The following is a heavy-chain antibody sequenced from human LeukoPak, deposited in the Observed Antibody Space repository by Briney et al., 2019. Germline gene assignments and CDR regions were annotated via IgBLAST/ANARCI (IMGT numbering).Heavy chain of an antibody. D-gene: IGHD3-22*01. CDR2: IYYSGST. J-gene: IGHJ3*02. CDR3: ARHSIGWLLQVHAFDI. CDR1: GGSISSYY. Sequence: SETLCLSCTVSGGSISSYYWSWIRQPPGKGLEWIGDIYYSGSTNYNPSLKRPVTISVDTSKNQFSLKLTSATAADTAVYYCARHSIGWLLQVHAFDIWGQGTMVTVSS. V-gene: IGHV4-59*08.